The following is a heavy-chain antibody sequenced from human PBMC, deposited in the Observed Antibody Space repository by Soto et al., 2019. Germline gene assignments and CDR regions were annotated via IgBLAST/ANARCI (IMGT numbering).Heavy chain of an antibody. CDR1: GFTFSSYT. Sequence: GGSLRLSCAASGFTFSSYTMHWVRQAPGKGLQWLALISYDVRNKYYADSVKGRFTISRDNSGNTLYLQMNSLKLEDTALYYCAAGTAGRPGWDAFDIWGQGTKVTVSS. J-gene: IGHJ3*02. V-gene: IGHV3-30*04. D-gene: IGHD6-13*01. CDR2: ISYDVRNK. CDR3: AAGTAGRPGWDAFDI.